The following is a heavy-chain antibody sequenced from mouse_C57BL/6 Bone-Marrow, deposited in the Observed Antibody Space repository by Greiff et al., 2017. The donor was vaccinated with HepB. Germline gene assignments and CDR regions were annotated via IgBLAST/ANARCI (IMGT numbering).Heavy chain of an antibody. Sequence: EVQLQESGPGMVKPSQSLSLTCTVTGYSITSGYDWHWIRHFPGNKLEWMGYISYSGSTNYNTSLKSRISITHDTSKNHFFLKLNSVTTEDTATYYCARGGYYYGIDYWGQGTTLTVSS. CDR2: ISYSGST. J-gene: IGHJ2*01. CDR1: GYSITSGYD. CDR3: ARGGYYYGIDY. D-gene: IGHD1-1*01. V-gene: IGHV3-1*01.